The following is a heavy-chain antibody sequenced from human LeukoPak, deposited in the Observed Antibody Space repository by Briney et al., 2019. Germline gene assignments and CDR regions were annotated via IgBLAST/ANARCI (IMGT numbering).Heavy chain of an antibody. V-gene: IGHV1-2*02. J-gene: IGHJ4*02. CDR3: TLKYYDSSHDY. CDR2: INPNSGGT. CDR1: GYSFTGYY. Sequence: ASVKLSCTVSGYSFTGYYMHWVRQAPGQGLEWMGWINPNSGGTNYAQKFQGRVTMTRDTCSSTACMELSRLRSDETAVYYCTLKYYDSSHDYWGQRTLVTASS. D-gene: IGHD3-22*01.